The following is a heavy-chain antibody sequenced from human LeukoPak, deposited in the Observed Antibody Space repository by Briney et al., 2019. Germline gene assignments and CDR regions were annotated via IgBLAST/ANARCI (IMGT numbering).Heavy chain of an antibody. CDR2: IWYDGSNK. Sequence: GGSLRLSCAASGFTFSSYGMHWVRQAPGKGLEWVAVIWYDGSNKYYADSVKGRFTISRDNSKNTLYLQMNSLRAEDTAVYYCARDGGVVVPAARAPLNWFDPWGQGTLVTVSS. D-gene: IGHD2-2*01. V-gene: IGHV3-33*01. CDR1: GFTFSSYG. CDR3: ARDGGVVVPAARAPLNWFDP. J-gene: IGHJ5*02.